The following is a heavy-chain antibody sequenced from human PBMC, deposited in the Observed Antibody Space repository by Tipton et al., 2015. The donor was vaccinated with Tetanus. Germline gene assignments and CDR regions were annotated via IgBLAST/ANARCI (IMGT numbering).Heavy chain of an antibody. V-gene: IGHV4-30-2*01. CDR3: ARVVVWFGAPPSHFGY. CDR2: IYHSGST. Sequence: TLSLTCAVSGGSISSGGYSWSWVRQPPGKGLEWIGYIYHSGSTYYNPSLKSRVTISVDRSKNQFSLKLSSVAAADTAVYYCARVVVWFGAPPSHFGYWGRGTLVTVSS. CDR1: GGSISSGGYS. J-gene: IGHJ4*02. D-gene: IGHD3-10*01.